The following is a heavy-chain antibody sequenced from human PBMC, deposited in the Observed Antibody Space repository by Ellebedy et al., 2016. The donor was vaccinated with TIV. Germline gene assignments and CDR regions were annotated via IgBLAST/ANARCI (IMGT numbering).Heavy chain of an antibody. CDR2: ISDSGGNT. V-gene: IGHV3-23*01. CDR3: AKGWLGAGAGTDFDD. J-gene: IGHJ4*02. Sequence: GESLKISCAASGFPFSSYAMSWVRQPPGKGLEWVSSISDSGGNTYYADSVRGRFTFSRDNSKNTLYLQMNSLRAEDTAVYYCAKGWLGAGAGTDFDDWGRGTLVTVSS. CDR1: GFPFSSYA. D-gene: IGHD6-13*01.